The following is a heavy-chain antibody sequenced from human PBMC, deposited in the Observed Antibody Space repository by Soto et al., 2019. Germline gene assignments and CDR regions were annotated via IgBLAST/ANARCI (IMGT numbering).Heavy chain of an antibody. CDR1: GGSFSGYY. D-gene: IGHD2-15*01. J-gene: IGHJ6*02. Sequence: SETLSLTCAVYGGSFSGYYWSWIRQPPGKGLEWIGEINHSGSTNYNPSLKSRVTISVDTSKNQFSLKLSSVTAADTAVYYCARSRSGGSCYSSYYYYGMDVWGQGTTVTVSS. V-gene: IGHV4-34*01. CDR3: ARSRSGGSCYSSYYYYGMDV. CDR2: INHSGST.